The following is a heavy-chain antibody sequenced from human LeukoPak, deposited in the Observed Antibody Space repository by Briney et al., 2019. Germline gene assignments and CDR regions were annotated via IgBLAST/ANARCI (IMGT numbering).Heavy chain of an antibody. J-gene: IGHJ4*02. CDR2: IKQDGSEK. Sequence: GGSLRLSCAASGFTFSSYWMSWVRQAPGKGLEWVASIKQDGSEKYYVDSVKGRFTISRDNAKNSLYLQMNSLRAEDTAVYYCARGAIIAVAGNFDYWGQGTLVTVSS. CDR3: ARGAIIAVAGNFDY. D-gene: IGHD6-19*01. V-gene: IGHV3-7*01. CDR1: GFTFSSYW.